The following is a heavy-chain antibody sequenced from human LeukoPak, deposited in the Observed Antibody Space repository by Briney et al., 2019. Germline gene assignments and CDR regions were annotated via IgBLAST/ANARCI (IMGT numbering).Heavy chain of an antibody. CDR2: IKQDGSEK. J-gene: IGHJ4*02. CDR1: GFTFSNAW. Sequence: GGSLRLSCAASGFTFSNAWMSWVRQAPGKGLEWVADIKQDGSEKYYVDSVKGRFTISRDNAKNSLYLQMNSLRAEDTAVYYCARDPVAADYWGQGTLVTVSS. V-gene: IGHV3-7*01. CDR3: ARDPVAADY. D-gene: IGHD6-13*01.